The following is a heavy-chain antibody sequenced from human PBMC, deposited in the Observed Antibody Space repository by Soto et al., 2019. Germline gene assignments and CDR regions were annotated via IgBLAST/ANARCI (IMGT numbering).Heavy chain of an antibody. CDR2: INPSTGNT. CDR1: GYTFTSYD. J-gene: IGHJ5*02. Sequence: QVQLVQSGAEVKKPGASVKVSCKASGYTFTSYDIIWVRQATGQGLEWMGWINPSTGNTDSAENFQGRLTMTRNTSISTVYMELSSLSFEDTAVYYCARGRIIVAGGFDPWGQGTLLTVSS. D-gene: IGHD6-19*01. V-gene: IGHV1-8*01. CDR3: ARGRIIVAGGFDP.